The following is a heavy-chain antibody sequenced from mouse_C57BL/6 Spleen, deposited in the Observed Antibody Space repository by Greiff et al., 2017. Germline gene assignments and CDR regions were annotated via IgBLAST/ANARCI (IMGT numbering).Heavy chain of an antibody. Sequence: DVHLVESGGGLVKPGGSLKLSCAASGFTFSSYTMSWVRQTPEKRLEWVATISGGGGNTYYPDSVKGRFTISRDNAKNTLYLQMSSLRSEDTALYYCARELGSSLDYWGQGTTLTVSS. CDR3: ARELGSSLDY. D-gene: IGHD1-1*01. V-gene: IGHV5-9*01. CDR1: GFTFSSYT. J-gene: IGHJ2*01. CDR2: ISGGGGNT.